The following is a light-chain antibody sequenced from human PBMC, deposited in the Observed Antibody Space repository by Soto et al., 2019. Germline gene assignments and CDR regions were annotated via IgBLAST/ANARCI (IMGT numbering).Light chain of an antibody. CDR1: QSVSTW. CDR3: QQYESFSWT. Sequence: DIQMPQSPSPLSASVGDRVTVTCRASQSVSTWLAWYQQKPGKAPKLLIYDASNLQSGVPSRFSGSGSGTEFTLTITSLQPDDFATYYCQQYESFSWTFGQGTKVDIK. CDR2: DAS. V-gene: IGKV1-5*01. J-gene: IGKJ1*01.